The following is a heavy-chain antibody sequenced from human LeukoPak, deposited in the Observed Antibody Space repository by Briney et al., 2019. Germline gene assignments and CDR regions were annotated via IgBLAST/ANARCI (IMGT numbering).Heavy chain of an antibody. CDR1: GGSITSSTYY. V-gene: IGHV4-39*01. CDR3: ARRYSGYDHVDY. Sequence: SETLSLTCTVSGGSITSSTYYWDWIRQPPGKGPEWIGSIYHSGSTYYNPSLKSRVTISADTSKNQFSLKLSSVTAADTAMYYCARRYSGYDHVDYWGQGTLITVSS. J-gene: IGHJ4*02. D-gene: IGHD5-12*01. CDR2: IYHSGST.